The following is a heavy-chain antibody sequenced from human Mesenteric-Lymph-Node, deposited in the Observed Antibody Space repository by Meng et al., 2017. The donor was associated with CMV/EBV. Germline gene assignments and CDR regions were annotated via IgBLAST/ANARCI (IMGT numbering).Heavy chain of an antibody. CDR1: GSISSGDYY. CDR3: ARVGRGGFEYSSPVDY. J-gene: IGHJ4*02. D-gene: IGHD6-6*01. V-gene: IGHV4-30-4*08. CDR2: IYYSGST. Sequence: GSISSGDYYWSWIRQPPGKGLEWIGYIYYSGSTYYNPSLKSRVTISVDTSKNQFSLKLSSVTAADTAVYYCARVGRGGFEYSSPVDYWGQGTLVTVSS.